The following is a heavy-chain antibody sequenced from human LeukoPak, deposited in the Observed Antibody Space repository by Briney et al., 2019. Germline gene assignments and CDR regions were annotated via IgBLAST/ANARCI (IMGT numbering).Heavy chain of an antibody. CDR1: GGSFSGYY. CDR2: INHSGST. J-gene: IGHJ5*02. Sequence: SETLSLTCAVYGGSFSGYYWSWIRQPPGKGLEWIGEINHSGSTNYNPSLKSRVTISVDTSKNQFSLKLSSVTAADTAVYYCVRTGYSSSWYTSWGQGTLVTVSS. D-gene: IGHD6-13*01. V-gene: IGHV4-34*01. CDR3: VRTGYSSSWYTS.